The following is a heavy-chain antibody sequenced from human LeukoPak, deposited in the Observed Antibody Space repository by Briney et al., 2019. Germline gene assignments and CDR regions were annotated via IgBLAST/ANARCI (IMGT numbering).Heavy chain of an antibody. CDR3: AVDTAMAKKYYFDY. CDR2: ISSSSSYI. CDR1: GFTFSSYS. Sequence: GGSLRLSCAASGFTFSSYSMNWVRQAPGKGLEWVSSISSSSSYIYYADSVKGRFTISRDNAKNSLYLQMNSLRAEVTAVYYCAVDTAMAKKYYFDYWGQGTLVTVSS. V-gene: IGHV3-21*01. J-gene: IGHJ4*02. D-gene: IGHD5-18*01.